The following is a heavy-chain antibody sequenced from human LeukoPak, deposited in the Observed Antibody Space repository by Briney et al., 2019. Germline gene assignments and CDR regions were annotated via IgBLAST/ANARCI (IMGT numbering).Heavy chain of an antibody. Sequence: PGGSLRLSCAASGFTFSSYSMNWVRQAPGKGLEWVSYISSSSSTIYYADSVKGRFTISRDNAKNSLYLQMNSLRAEDTAVYYCARDISDRWELLPGDYWGQGTLVTVSS. J-gene: IGHJ4*02. D-gene: IGHD1-26*01. CDR2: ISSSSSTI. CDR1: GFTFSSYS. V-gene: IGHV3-48*01. CDR3: ARDISDRWELLPGDY.